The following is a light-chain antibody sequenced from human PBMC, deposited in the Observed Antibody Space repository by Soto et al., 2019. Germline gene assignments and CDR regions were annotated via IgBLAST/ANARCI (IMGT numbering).Light chain of an antibody. J-gene: IGKJ1*01. CDR3: QQYSDWPPT. Sequence: ELGLKQSPATLSLSPGERATLSCRASQSVSSYLAWYQQKPGQAPRLLINGASTRATGIPARFSGSGSGTEFSLPIRSLQSEDFAVYYCQQYSDWPPTFGQGTKGDIK. V-gene: IGKV3-15*01. CDR2: GAS. CDR1: QSVSSY.